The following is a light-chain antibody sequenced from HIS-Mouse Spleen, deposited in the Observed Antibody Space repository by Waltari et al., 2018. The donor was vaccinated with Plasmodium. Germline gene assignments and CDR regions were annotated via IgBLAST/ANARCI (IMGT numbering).Light chain of an antibody. CDR1: QSVLYSANNKNY. Sequence: DIVITQSPDSLAVSLGERATINCKSSQSVLYSANNKNYLAWYQQKPGQPPKLLIYWACTRDSGVPDRFRGSGSGTDFTLTISSLQAEDVAVYYCQQYYSTPWTFGQGTKVEIK. CDR2: WAC. CDR3: QQYYSTPWT. V-gene: IGKV4-1*01. J-gene: IGKJ1*01.